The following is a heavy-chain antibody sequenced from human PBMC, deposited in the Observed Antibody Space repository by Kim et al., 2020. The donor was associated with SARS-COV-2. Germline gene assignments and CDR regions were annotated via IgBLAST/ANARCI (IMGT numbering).Heavy chain of an antibody. Sequence: SETLSLTCTVSGDSISSGSYYWGWIRQPPGKGLECIGTIYDSGRTYYSPSLKSRVTMSVDTSKNLFSLKLSSVTAGDTAIYYCVRQAVVTFGLGFVNYWGQGTLVTVTS. CDR1: GDSISSGSYY. CDR2: IYDSGRT. V-gene: IGHV4-39*01. J-gene: IGHJ4*02. D-gene: IGHD3-16*01. CDR3: VRQAVVTFGLGFVNY.